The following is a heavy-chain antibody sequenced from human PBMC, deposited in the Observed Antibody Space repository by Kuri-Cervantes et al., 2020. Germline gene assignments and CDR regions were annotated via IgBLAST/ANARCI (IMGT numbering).Heavy chain of an antibody. V-gene: IGHV3-11*01. J-gene: IGHJ4*02. CDR2: ISNADNTM. CDR3: VGSAVVAEHY. CDR1: GFTSRDYY. Sequence: GSLRLSCAASGFTSRDYYMGWIRQAPGEGLQWVSYISNADNTMYYADSVRGRFTISRDNTRNSLYLQMNSLRAEDTAVYYCVGSAVVAEHYWGQGTLVTVSS. D-gene: IGHD2-15*01.